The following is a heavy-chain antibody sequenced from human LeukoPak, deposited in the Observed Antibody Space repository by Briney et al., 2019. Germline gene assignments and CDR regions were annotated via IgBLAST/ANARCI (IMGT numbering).Heavy chain of an antibody. D-gene: IGHD3-3*01. CDR3: AREGFLEPMDYYYYMDV. Sequence: PSETLSLTCAVYGGSFSGYYWSWIRQPPGKGLEWIGEINHSGSTNYNPSLKSRVTMSVDTSKNQFSLKLSSVTAADTAVYYCAREGFLEPMDYYYYMDVWGKGTTVTVSS. CDR2: INHSGST. J-gene: IGHJ6*03. CDR1: GGSFSGYY. V-gene: IGHV4-34*01.